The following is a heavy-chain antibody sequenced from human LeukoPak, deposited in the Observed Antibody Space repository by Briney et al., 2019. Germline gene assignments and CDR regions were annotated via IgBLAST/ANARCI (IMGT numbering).Heavy chain of an antibody. V-gene: IGHV4-34*01. J-gene: IGHJ3*02. CDR1: GGSFSGYY. Sequence: SETLSLTCAVYGGSFSGYYWSWIRQPPGKGLEWIGEINHSGSTNYNPSLKSRVTISVDTSKNQFSLKLSSVTAADTAVYYCARHRWELDAFDIWGQGTTVTVSS. CDR3: ARHRWELDAFDI. CDR2: INHSGST. D-gene: IGHD1-26*01.